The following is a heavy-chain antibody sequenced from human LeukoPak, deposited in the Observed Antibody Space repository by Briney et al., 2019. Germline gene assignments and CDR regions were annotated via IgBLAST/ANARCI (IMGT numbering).Heavy chain of an antibody. CDR3: AGESGGDSDY. V-gene: IGHV4-59*08. CDR1: GGSISSYY. Sequence: SETLSLTCTVSGGSISSYYWSWIRQPPGKGLEWIGYIYYSGSTNYNPSLKSRVTISVDTSKNQFSLKLSSVTAADTAVYYRAGESGGDSDYWGQGTLVTVSS. J-gene: IGHJ4*02. D-gene: IGHD2-21*01. CDR2: IYYSGST.